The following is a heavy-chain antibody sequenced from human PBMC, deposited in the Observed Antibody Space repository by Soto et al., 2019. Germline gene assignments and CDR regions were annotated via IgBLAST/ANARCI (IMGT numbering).Heavy chain of an antibody. CDR1: GYPFTSYG. J-gene: IGHJ5*02. D-gene: IGHD2-2*01. CDR3: ARGRYQSWFDP. Sequence: GXTVKGCCTASGYPFTSYGIGWVRQAPGQGLEWMGWISAYNGNTNYAQKLQGRVTMTTDTSTSTAYMELRSLRSDDTAVYYCARGRYQSWFDPWGQGTLVTVSS. V-gene: IGHV1-18*01. CDR2: ISAYNGNT.